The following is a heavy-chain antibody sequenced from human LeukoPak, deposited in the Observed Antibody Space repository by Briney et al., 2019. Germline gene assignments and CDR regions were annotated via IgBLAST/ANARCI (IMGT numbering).Heavy chain of an antibody. CDR3: ARFRGGGYYDG. V-gene: IGHV3-74*01. Sequence: GGSLRLSCAASGFTFSSYWMRWVRQAPGKGLVWVSHINSDGSSTSHADSVKGRFTISRDNAKNTLYLQMNSLRAEDTAVYYCARFRGGGYYDGWGQGTLVTVSS. D-gene: IGHD3-22*01. J-gene: IGHJ4*02. CDR2: INSDGSST. CDR1: GFTFSSYW.